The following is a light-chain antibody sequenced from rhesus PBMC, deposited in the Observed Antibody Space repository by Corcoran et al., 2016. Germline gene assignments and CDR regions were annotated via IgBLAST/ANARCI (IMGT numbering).Light chain of an antibody. Sequence: QAALTQPPSVSGSPGQTVTISCTGTSSVIGGYKYVSWYQQPPGQAPTLMIFEGSKRPSGVSDRFSGSKFGNTASLTISGLQAEDEADYYCSSFAGINTYIFGTGTRLTVL. CDR1: SSVIGGYKY. CDR2: EGS. J-gene: IGLJ1*01. CDR3: SSFAGINTYI. V-gene: IGLV2-23*01.